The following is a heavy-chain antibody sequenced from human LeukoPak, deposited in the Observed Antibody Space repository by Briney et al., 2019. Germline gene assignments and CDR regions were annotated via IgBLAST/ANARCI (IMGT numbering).Heavy chain of an antibody. CDR3: ASPTAPSLDYDILTGFDY. Sequence: GGSLRLSCAASGFTFSSYGMHWVRQAPGKGLEWVAFIRYDGSNKYYGDSVKGRFTISRDNSKNTLYLQMNSLRAEDTAVYYCASPTAPSLDYDILTGFDYWGQGTLVTVSS. J-gene: IGHJ4*02. D-gene: IGHD3-9*01. V-gene: IGHV3-30*02. CDR2: IRYDGSNK. CDR1: GFTFSSYG.